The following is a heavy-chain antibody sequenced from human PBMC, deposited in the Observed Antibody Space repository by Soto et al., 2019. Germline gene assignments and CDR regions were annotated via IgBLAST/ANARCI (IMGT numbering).Heavy chain of an antibody. J-gene: IGHJ4*02. V-gene: IGHV3-48*01. CDR1: GFTFSSYS. Sequence: WGSLRLSCAASGFTFSSYSMNWVRQAPGKGLEWVSYISSSSSTIYYADSVKGRFTISRDNAKNSLYLQMNSLRAEDTAVYYCARDLLTSFDYWGQGTLVTVSS. D-gene: IGHD2-15*01. CDR3: ARDLLTSFDY. CDR2: ISSSSSTI.